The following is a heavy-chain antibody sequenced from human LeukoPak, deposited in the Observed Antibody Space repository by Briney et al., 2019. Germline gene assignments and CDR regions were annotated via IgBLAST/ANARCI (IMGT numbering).Heavy chain of an antibody. V-gene: IGHV4-34*01. Sequence: SETLSLTCAVYGGSFSGYYWSWIRQPPGKGLEWIGEINHSGSTNYNPSLKSRVTISVDTSKNQFSLKLSSVTAADTAVHYCAREVRGVGEIDYWGQGTLVTVSS. D-gene: IGHD3-10*01. CDR2: INHSGST. CDR1: GGSFSGYY. J-gene: IGHJ4*02. CDR3: AREVRGVGEIDY.